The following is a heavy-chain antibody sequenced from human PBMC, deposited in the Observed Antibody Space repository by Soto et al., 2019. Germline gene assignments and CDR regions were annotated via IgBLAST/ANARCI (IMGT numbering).Heavy chain of an antibody. CDR3: ARGVGAYNWFDP. V-gene: IGHV3-53*02. D-gene: IGHD1-26*01. CDR1: GFTVSSNY. Sequence: EVQLVETGGGLIQPGGSLRLSCAASGFTVSSNYMSWVRQAPGKGLEWVSLIYSGGSTYYADSVKGRFTISRDNSKNTLYLQKNSLRAEDTAVYYCARGVGAYNWFDPWGQGTLVTVSS. CDR2: IYSGGST. J-gene: IGHJ5*02.